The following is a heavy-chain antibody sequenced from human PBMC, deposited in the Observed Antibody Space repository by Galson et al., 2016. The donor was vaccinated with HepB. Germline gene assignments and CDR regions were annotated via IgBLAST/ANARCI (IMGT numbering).Heavy chain of an antibody. Sequence: SLRLSCAASGFTFSSYGMHWVRQAPGKGLEWVAVISYDGSNKYYADSVKGRFTISRDNSKNTLYLQMNSLRAEDTDVYYCAKDLGYCSGGSCYLPPDYYFDYWGQGTLVTVSS. J-gene: IGHJ4*02. CDR1: GFTFSSYG. CDR3: AKDLGYCSGGSCYLPPDYYFDY. V-gene: IGHV3-30*18. D-gene: IGHD2-15*01. CDR2: ISYDGSNK.